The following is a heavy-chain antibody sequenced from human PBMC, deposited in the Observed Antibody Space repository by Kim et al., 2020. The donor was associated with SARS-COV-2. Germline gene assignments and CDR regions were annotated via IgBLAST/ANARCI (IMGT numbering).Heavy chain of an antibody. J-gene: IGHJ2*01. V-gene: IGHV3-30*07. D-gene: IGHD4-17*01. CDR3: AGDTVSAGFRYFDL. Sequence: DSGEGRFTISRDNSKNTVNLAMNSLRAEDTDVYYCAGDTVSAGFRYFDLWGRGTLVTVSS.